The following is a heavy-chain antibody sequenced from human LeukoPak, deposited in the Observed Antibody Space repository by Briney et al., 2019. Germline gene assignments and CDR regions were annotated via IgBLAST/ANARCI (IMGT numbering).Heavy chain of an antibody. D-gene: IGHD2-2*01. J-gene: IGHJ4*02. Sequence: SETLSLTCTVSGGSISSYYWSWIRQPPGKGLEWIGHIYYSGSTNYNPSLKSRVTISVDMSKNQFSLKLSSVTAADTAVYYCARGGPRYCSSTSCYPPRYWGQGTLVTVSS. CDR3: ARGGPRYCSSTSCYPPRY. V-gene: IGHV4-59*01. CDR1: GGSISSYY. CDR2: IYYSGST.